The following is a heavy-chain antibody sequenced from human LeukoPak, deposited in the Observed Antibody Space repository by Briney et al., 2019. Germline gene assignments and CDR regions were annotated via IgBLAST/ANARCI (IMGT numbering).Heavy chain of an antibody. Sequence: GGSLRLSCAASGFTFSNAWMSWVRQAPGKGLEWVGRIKSKTDGGATDYAAPVKGRFTISRDDSKNTLYLQMNSLKTEDTAVYYCTTDLQIAVAGIIDYWGQGTLVTVSS. D-gene: IGHD6-19*01. J-gene: IGHJ4*02. CDR2: IKSKTDGGAT. CDR3: TTDLQIAVAGIIDY. CDR1: GFTFSNAW. V-gene: IGHV3-15*01.